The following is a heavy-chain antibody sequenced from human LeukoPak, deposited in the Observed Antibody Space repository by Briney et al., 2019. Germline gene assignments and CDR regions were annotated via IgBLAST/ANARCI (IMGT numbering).Heavy chain of an antibody. CDR3: ARESCISTTCLNWFDP. CDR1: GGTFSSYA. D-gene: IGHD2-2*01. V-gene: IGHV1-69*04. J-gene: IGHJ5*02. CDR2: IIPILGIA. Sequence: EASVKVSCKASGGTFSSYAISWVRQAPGHGLEWMGRIIPILGIANYAQKFQGRVTITADKSTSTAYMELSSLRSEDTAVYYCARESCISTTCLNWFDPWGQGTLVTVSS.